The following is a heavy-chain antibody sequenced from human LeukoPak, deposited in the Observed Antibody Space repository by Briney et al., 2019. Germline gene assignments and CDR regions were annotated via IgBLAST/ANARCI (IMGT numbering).Heavy chain of an antibody. CDR3: ARIIVGATGIDY. Sequence: PGGSLRLSCAVSGFTFSTYWMHWVRQAPGKGLVWVSRINTDGSLINYADSVKGRFTMSRDNSKNTLYLQMNSLRAEDTAVYYCARIIVGATGIDYWGRGTLVTVSS. D-gene: IGHD1-26*01. CDR1: GFTFSTYW. V-gene: IGHV3-74*01. CDR2: INTDGSLI. J-gene: IGHJ4*02.